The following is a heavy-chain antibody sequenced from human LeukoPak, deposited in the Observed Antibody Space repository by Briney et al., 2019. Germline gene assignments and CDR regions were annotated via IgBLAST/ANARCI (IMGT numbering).Heavy chain of an antibody. CDR3: AKDSPAGDGYMDV. V-gene: IGHV3-43*01. Sequence: PGGSLRLSCAASGFTFDDYTMHWVRQAPGEGLEWVSLISWDGGSTYYADSVKGRFTTSRDNSKNSLYLQMNSLRTEDTALYYCAKDSPAGDGYMDVWGKGTTVTVSS. CDR2: ISWDGGST. D-gene: IGHD3-16*01. CDR1: GFTFDDYT. J-gene: IGHJ6*03.